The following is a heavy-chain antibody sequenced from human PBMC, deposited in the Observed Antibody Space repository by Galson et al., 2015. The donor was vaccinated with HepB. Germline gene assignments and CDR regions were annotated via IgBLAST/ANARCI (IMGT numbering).Heavy chain of an antibody. CDR2: INHSGRT. CDR1: GGSFSGDY. J-gene: IGHJ5*02. D-gene: IGHD6-19*01. Sequence: LSLTCAVYGGSFSGDYWSWIRQPPGKGLEWIGEINHSGRTKYNPSLRSRVTMSVDTSKNQFSLHLTSMTAADTGLYYCARVKGGISVTGTSSSWFDPWGQGSLVTVSS. CDR3: ARVKGGISVTGTSSSWFDP. V-gene: IGHV4-34*01.